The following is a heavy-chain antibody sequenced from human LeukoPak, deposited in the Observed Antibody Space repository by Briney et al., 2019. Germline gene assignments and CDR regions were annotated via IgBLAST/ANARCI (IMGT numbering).Heavy chain of an antibody. Sequence: GASVKVSCKASGYTFTSYGISWVRQAPGQGLEWMGWISAYNGNTNYAQKLQGRVTMTRDTSISTAYMELSRLRSDDTAVYYCARSRGYYYDSSGYSDYWGQGTLVTVSS. J-gene: IGHJ4*02. CDR1: GYTFTSYG. CDR2: ISAYNGNT. V-gene: IGHV1-18*01. CDR3: ARSRGYYYDSSGYSDY. D-gene: IGHD3-22*01.